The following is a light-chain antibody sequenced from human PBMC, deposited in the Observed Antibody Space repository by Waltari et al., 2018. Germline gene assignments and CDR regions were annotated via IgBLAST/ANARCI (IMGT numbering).Light chain of an antibody. CDR2: DAS. J-gene: IGKJ3*01. CDR1: QSVSRY. CDR3: QRRGHWPPGAT. Sequence: EIVLTQYPATLSLSPGDRATLSCRASQSVSRYLAWYQQKPGQAPRLLIYDASNRATGIPARFSGSGSGTDFTLTISSLEPEDFAVYYCQRRGHWPPGATFGPGTRVDIK. V-gene: IGKV3-11*01.